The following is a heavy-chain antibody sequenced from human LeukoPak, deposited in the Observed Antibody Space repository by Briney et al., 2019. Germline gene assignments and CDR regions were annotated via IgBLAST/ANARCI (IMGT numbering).Heavy chain of an antibody. CDR3: ARDKGGVWYDFWSGFSYYFDY. CDR1: GGTFSSYA. V-gene: IGHV1-69*06. Sequence: SVTVSCKASGGTFSSYAISWVRQAPGQGLEWMGRIIPIFGTANYAPKFQGRVTITADKSTSTAYMELSSLRAEDTAVYYCARDKGGVWYDFWSGFSYYFDYWGQGTLVTVSS. D-gene: IGHD3-3*01. CDR2: IIPIFGTA. J-gene: IGHJ4*02.